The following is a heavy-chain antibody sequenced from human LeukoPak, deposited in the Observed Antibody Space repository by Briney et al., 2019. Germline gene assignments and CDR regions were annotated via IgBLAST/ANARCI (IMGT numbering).Heavy chain of an antibody. Sequence: ASVKVSCKASGYTFTSYAMHWVRQAPGQRLEWMGWINAGNGDTKYSQKFQGRVTITRDTSASTAYMELSSLRSEDTAVYYCARTDYDRTYYYGMDVWGQGTTVTVSS. CDR1: GYTFTSYA. CDR3: ARTDYDRTYYYGMDV. D-gene: IGHD4-17*01. V-gene: IGHV1-3*01. J-gene: IGHJ6*02. CDR2: INAGNGDT.